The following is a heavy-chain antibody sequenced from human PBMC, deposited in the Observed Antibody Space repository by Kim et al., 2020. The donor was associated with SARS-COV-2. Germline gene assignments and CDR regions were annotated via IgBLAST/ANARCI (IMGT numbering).Heavy chain of an antibody. V-gene: IGHV3-30-3*01. CDR2: YDGSNK. CDR3: LAGINY. Sequence: YDGSNKYYADSVKGRFTISRDNSKNTLYLQMNSLRAEDTAVYYGLAGINYWGQGTLVTVSS. D-gene: IGHD5-12*01. J-gene: IGHJ4*02.